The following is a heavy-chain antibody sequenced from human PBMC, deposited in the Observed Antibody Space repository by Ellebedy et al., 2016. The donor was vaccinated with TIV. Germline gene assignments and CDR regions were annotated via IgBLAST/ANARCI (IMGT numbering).Heavy chain of an antibody. CDR3: ARSSGWSFDAFDI. J-gene: IGHJ3*02. CDR2: MNPNSGNT. CDR1: GYTFTSYD. D-gene: IGHD6-19*01. V-gene: IGHV1-8*01. Sequence: ASVKVSXKASGYTFTSYDINWVRQATGQGLEWMGWMNPNSGNTGYAQKFQGRVTMTRNTSISTAYMELSSLRSEDTAVYYCARSSGWSFDAFDIWGQGTMVTVSS.